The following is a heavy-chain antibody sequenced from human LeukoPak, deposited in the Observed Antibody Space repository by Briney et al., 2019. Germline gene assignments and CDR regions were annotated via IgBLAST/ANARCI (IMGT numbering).Heavy chain of an antibody. D-gene: IGHD6-19*01. J-gene: IGHJ3*02. Sequence: SVKVSCKASGYTFTSYAISWVRQAPGQGLEWMGRIIPILGIANYAQKFQGRVTITADKSTSTAYMELSSLRSEDTAVYYCARARGSGWYGGAFDIWGQGTMVTVSS. CDR1: GYTFTSYA. CDR3: ARARGSGWYGGAFDI. V-gene: IGHV1-69*04. CDR2: IIPILGIA.